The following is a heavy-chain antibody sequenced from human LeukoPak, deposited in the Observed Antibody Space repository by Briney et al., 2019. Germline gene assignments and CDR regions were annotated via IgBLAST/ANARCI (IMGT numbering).Heavy chain of an antibody. J-gene: IGHJ3*02. CDR1: GFTFSSYG. V-gene: IGHV3-30*03. Sequence: GGSLRLSCAASGFTFSSYGMHWVRQAPGKGLEWVAVISYDGSNKYYADSVKGRFTISRDNSKNTLYLQMNSLRAEDTAVYYCAGDPDAFDIWGQGTMVTVSS. CDR2: ISYDGSNK. CDR3: AGDPDAFDI.